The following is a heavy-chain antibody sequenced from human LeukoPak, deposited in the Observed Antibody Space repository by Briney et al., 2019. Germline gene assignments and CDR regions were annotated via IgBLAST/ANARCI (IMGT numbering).Heavy chain of an antibody. CDR3: ARDSSDVAAGDY. Sequence: GGSLRLSCAASGFTFSSNYMSWVRQAPGKGLEGVANIKQDGSEKYYVDSVKGRFTISRDNAKNSLYLQMNSLRAEDTAVYYCARDSSDVAAGDYWGQGTLVTVSS. CDR2: IKQDGSEK. D-gene: IGHD2-15*01. J-gene: IGHJ4*02. CDR1: GFTFSSNY. V-gene: IGHV3-7*01.